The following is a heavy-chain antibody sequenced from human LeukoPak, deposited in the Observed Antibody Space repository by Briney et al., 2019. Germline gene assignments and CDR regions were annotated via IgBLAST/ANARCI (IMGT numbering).Heavy chain of an antibody. J-gene: IGHJ6*02. D-gene: IGHD3-10*01. Sequence: SETLSLTCTVSGGSISSYYWSWIRQPPGKGPEWIGYIYYSGSTNYNPSLKSRVTISVDTSKNQFSLKLSSVTAADTAVYYCARDSGRFLKEYYYGSGRGYGMDVWGQGTTVTVSS. CDR1: GGSISSYY. CDR2: IYYSGST. CDR3: ARDSGRFLKEYYYGSGRGYGMDV. V-gene: IGHV4-59*01.